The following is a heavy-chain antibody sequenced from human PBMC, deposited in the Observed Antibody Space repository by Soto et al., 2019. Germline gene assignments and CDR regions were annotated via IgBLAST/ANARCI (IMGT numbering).Heavy chain of an antibody. CDR3: ARAPYYPTPLAVRGFNWFDP. V-gene: IGHV3-7*01. Sequence: GGSLRLSCAASGFTFSSYWMSWVRQAPGKGLEWVANIKQDGSEKYYVDSVKGRFTISRDNAKNSLYLQMNSLRAEDTAVYYCARAPYYPTPLAVRGFNWFDPWGQGTLVTVSS. CDR2: IKQDGSEK. CDR1: GFTFSSYW. J-gene: IGHJ5*02. D-gene: IGHD3-10*01.